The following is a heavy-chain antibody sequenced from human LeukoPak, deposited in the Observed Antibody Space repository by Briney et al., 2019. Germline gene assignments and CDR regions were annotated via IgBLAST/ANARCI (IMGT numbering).Heavy chain of an antibody. Sequence: GGSLRLSCAASGFTFSNYNMNWVRQAPGKAMEWVSSITSSGTYIFYADSVKGRFTISRDNAKNSLYLQMNSLRAEDTAVYYCARALDGSPFDYWGQGTLVTVSS. J-gene: IGHJ4*02. CDR2: ITSSGTYI. CDR3: ARALDGSPFDY. CDR1: GFTFSNYN. V-gene: IGHV3-21*01. D-gene: IGHD5-24*01.